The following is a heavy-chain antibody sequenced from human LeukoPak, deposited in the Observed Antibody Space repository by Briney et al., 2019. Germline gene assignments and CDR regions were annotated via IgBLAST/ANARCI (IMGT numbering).Heavy chain of an antibody. V-gene: IGHV3-20*04. CDR2: INWNGGST. D-gene: IGHD2-15*01. CDR1: GFTFDDYG. Sequence: GGSLRLSCAASGFTFDDYGMSWVRQAPGKGLEWVSGINWNGGSTGYADSVKGRFTISRDNAKKALYLQMNSLRVEDTAWYYCARDHLRPMYCSGGSCSSAPGYWGQGPRVTVSS. J-gene: IGHJ4*02. CDR3: ARDHLRPMYCSGGSCSSAPGY.